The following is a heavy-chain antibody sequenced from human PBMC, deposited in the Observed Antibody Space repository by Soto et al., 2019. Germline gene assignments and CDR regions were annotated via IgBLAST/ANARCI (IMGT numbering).Heavy chain of an antibody. J-gene: IGHJ6*02. V-gene: IGHV1-58*01. D-gene: IGHD6-6*01. CDR3: AAEVRPPGGMDV. Sequence: QMQLVQSGPEVKKPGTSVKVSCKASGFTFTSSAVQWVRQARGQRLEWIGWIVVGSGNTNYAQKSQERVTITRDMSTSTAYMELSSLRSEDTAVYYCAAEVRPPGGMDVWGQGTTVTVSS. CDR1: GFTFTSSA. CDR2: IVVGSGNT.